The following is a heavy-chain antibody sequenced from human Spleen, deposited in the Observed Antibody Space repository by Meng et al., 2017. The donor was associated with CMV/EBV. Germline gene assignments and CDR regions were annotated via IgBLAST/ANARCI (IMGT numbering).Heavy chain of an antibody. CDR2: VRFDGSNE. J-gene: IGHJ6*02. D-gene: IGHD6-25*01. Sequence: GESLKISCAASGFSFSLYGMHWVRQAPGKGPEWVANVRFDGSNEYYADPVKDRFTISRDNSKKMLYLQMNSLRPEDTAVYYCAKDRSRAAGYGMDVWGQGTTVTVSS. CDR3: AKDRSRAAGYGMDV. CDR1: GFSFSLYG. V-gene: IGHV3-30*02.